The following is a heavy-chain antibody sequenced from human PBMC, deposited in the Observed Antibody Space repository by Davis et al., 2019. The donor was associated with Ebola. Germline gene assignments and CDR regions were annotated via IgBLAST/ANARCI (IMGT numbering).Heavy chain of an antibody. D-gene: IGHD6-6*01. Sequence: PSETLSLTCTVSGGSISSGDYYWSWIRQPPGKGLEWIGYIYYSGSTYYNPSLKSRVTISVDTSKNQFSLKLSSVTAADTAVYYCARAAQEGSTETSIAARVGPWFDPWGQGTLVTVSS. CDR3: ARAAQEGSTETSIAARVGPWFDP. CDR1: GGSISSGDYY. J-gene: IGHJ5*02. CDR2: IYYSGST. V-gene: IGHV4-30-4*01.